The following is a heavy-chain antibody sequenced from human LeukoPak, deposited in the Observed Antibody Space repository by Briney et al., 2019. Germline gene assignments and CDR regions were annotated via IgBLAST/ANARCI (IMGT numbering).Heavy chain of an antibody. Sequence: ASVKVSCKASGYTFTTYGISWVRQAPGQGLEWMGWISAYNGNTNYAQKLQGRVTMTTDTSTSTAYMEQRSLRSDDTAVYYCARDVLLVPRWFDPWGQGTLVTVSS. CDR3: ARDVLLVPRWFDP. D-gene: IGHD6-13*01. J-gene: IGHJ5*02. CDR1: GYTFTTYG. CDR2: ISAYNGNT. V-gene: IGHV1-18*01.